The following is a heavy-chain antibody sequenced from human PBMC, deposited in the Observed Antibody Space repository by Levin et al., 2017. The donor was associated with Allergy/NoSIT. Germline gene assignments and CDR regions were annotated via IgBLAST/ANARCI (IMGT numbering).Heavy chain of an antibody. Sequence: GGSLRLSCAASGFTFSSYAMSWVRQAPGKGLEWVSAISGSGGSTYYADSVKGRFTISRDNSKNTLYLQMNSLRAEDTAVYYCAKDKVSCSSTSCYPLPFDYWGQGTLVTVSS. J-gene: IGHJ4*02. D-gene: IGHD2-2*01. CDR1: GFTFSSYA. CDR2: ISGSGGST. V-gene: IGHV3-23*01. CDR3: AKDKVSCSSTSCYPLPFDY.